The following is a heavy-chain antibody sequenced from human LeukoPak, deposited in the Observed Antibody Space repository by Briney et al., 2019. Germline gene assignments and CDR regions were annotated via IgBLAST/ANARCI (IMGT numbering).Heavy chain of an antibody. CDR2: IKSKTDGGTT. Sequence: PGGSLRLSCAASGFTFSDAWMSWVRQAPGKGLEWVGRIKSKTDGGTTDYAAPVKGRFTISSDDSKNTLYLQMNSLKTEDTAVYYCTTRGGSFSIFDYWGQGTLVTVSS. V-gene: IGHV3-15*01. J-gene: IGHJ4*02. CDR1: GFTFSDAW. CDR3: TTRGGSFSIFDY. D-gene: IGHD1-26*01.